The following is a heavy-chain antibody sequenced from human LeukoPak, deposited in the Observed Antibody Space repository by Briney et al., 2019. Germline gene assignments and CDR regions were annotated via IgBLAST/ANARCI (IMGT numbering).Heavy chain of an antibody. CDR3: AKKLGFIPQFDY. Sequence: PGGSLRLSCEVSGFTFSTEAMTWVRQAPGKGLEWVSSISDSSRTTYYADSVQGLFTISRDNSRNTVYLQMNSLRVEDTAFYYCAKKLGFIPQFDYWSQGTLVAVSS. CDR2: ISDSSRTT. D-gene: IGHD6-13*01. CDR1: GFTFSTEA. J-gene: IGHJ4*02. V-gene: IGHV3-23*01.